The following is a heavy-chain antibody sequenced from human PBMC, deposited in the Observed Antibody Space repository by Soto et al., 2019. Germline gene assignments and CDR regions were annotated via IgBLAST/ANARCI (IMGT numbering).Heavy chain of an antibody. CDR1: GFTFSNYW. CDR3: TRGRYCTDPSCYNSRFDP. D-gene: IGHD2-8*02. Sequence: SLRLSCAASGFTFSNYWMHWVRQVSGKGLEWVSYINSDGSITRYADSVKGRFTISRDNAKNTLFLQANSLRAEDTAVYFCTRGRYCTDPSCYNSRFDPWGQGTLVTVSS. CDR2: INSDGSIT. V-gene: IGHV3-74*01. J-gene: IGHJ5*02.